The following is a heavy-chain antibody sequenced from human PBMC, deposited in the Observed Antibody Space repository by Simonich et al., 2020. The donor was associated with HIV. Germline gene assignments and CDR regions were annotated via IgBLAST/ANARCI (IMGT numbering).Heavy chain of an antibody. CDR2: NKSKGEGGTI. V-gene: IGHV3-15*01. D-gene: IGHD3-22*01. Sequence: EVQVVESGGGSVKPGGSLRLSCAASGFTFSGAWMSWVRQAPGKGVEWVGRNKSKGEGGTIEYAAPVKGRFIISTDDSKNTLYLQMNSLKTEDTAVYYCTTGEGDYYDSSGYEGHDAFDIWGQGTMVTVSS. CDR3: TTGEGDYYDSSGYEGHDAFDI. CDR1: GFTFSGAW. J-gene: IGHJ3*02.